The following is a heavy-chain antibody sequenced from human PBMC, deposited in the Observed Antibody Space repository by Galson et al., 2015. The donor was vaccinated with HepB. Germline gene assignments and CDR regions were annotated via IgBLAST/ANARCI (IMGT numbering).Heavy chain of an antibody. CDR3: ARASGVVGSGTRHHRHYYMDV. V-gene: IGHV3-33*08. D-gene: IGHD2-15*01. Sequence: SLRLSCAASGFTFNNYGMHWVRQAPGKGLEWVAVISTDGSTEFHADSVKGRFTILVDTSKNQFSLKLRSVTAAETSVYYCARASGVVGSGTRHHRHYYMDVWGKGTTVTVSS. J-gene: IGHJ6*03. CDR1: GFTFNNYG. CDR2: ISTDGSTE.